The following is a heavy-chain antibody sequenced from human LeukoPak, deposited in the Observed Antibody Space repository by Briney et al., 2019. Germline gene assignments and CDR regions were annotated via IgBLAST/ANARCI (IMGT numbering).Heavy chain of an antibody. CDR1: GGSISSSNW. J-gene: IGHJ4*02. CDR3: AREGIKRFGRAGYV. D-gene: IGHD3-10*01. V-gene: IGHV4-4*02. Sequence: SGTLSLTCAVSGGSISSSNWWSWVRQPPGKGLGWIGEIYHSGSTNYNPSLKSRVTISVDKSKNQFSLKLSSVTAADTAVYYCAREGIKRFGRAGYVGGQGTLVTVSS. CDR2: IYHSGST.